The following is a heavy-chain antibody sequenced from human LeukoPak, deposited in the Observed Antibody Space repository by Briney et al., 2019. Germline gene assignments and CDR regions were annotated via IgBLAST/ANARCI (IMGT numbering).Heavy chain of an antibody. CDR2: ISSSSYYI. D-gene: IGHD3-22*01. J-gene: IGHJ4*02. Sequence: KPGGSLRLSCEASGFTFSTYSMNWVRQAPGKGLEWVSSISSSSYYIYYADSVKGRFTISRDNAKNSLYLQMNSLRAEDTAVYYCARDKDSSSSLDYWGQGTLVTVSS. V-gene: IGHV3-21*01. CDR1: GFTFSTYS. CDR3: ARDKDSSSSLDY.